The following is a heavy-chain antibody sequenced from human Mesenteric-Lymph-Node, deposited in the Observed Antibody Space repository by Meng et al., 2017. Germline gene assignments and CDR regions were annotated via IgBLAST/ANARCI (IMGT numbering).Heavy chain of an antibody. V-gene: IGHV1-69*13. CDR2: IIPIFGTA. CDR1: GGTFSSYA. D-gene: IGHD3-16*02. J-gene: IGHJ3*02. Sequence: SVKVSCKASGGTFSSYAISWVRQAPGQGLEWMGGIIPIFGTAKYAQKFQGRVTITADESTSTAYMELSSLRSEDTAVYYCARDRKGGYTEDDAFDIWGQGTMVTVSS. CDR3: ARDRKGGYTEDDAFDI.